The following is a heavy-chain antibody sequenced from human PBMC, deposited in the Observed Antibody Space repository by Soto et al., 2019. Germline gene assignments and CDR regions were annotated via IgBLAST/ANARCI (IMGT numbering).Heavy chain of an antibody. Sequence: QVQLVQSGAEVKKPGSSVKVSCKASGGTFSSYTISWVRQAPGQGLEWMGRIIPILGIANYAQKFQGRVTITADKSTSTAYVELSSLRPENTAVYYCASRRGLDYDFWSGTGFDPLGQGTLVTVSS. V-gene: IGHV1-69*02. CDR3: ASRRGLDYDFWSGTGFDP. CDR2: IIPILGIA. J-gene: IGHJ5*02. CDR1: GGTFSSYT. D-gene: IGHD3-3*01.